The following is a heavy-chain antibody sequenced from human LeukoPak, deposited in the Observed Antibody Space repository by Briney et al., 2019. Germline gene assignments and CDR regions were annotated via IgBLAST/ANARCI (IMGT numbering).Heavy chain of an antibody. V-gene: IGHV3-7*01. D-gene: IGHD2-15*01. CDR1: GFTFSSYW. CDR2: IKQDGSEK. Sequence: GGSLRLSCAASGFTFSSYWTSWVRQAPGKGLEWVANIKQDGSEKYYVDSVKGRFTISRDNAKNSLYVQMNSLRAEDTAVYYCARDRYCSGGSCYSSRFDPWGQGTLVSVSS. J-gene: IGHJ5*02. CDR3: ARDRYCSGGSCYSSRFDP.